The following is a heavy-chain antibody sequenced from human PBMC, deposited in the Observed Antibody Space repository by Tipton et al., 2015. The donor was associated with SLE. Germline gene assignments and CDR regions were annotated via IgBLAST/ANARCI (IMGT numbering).Heavy chain of an antibody. V-gene: IGHV3-23*01. CDR1: GFPFGTYA. CDR3: ARVGLTSQNFDY. J-gene: IGHJ4*02. CDR2: ISYDGATS. Sequence: SLRLSCAASGFPFGTYAMGWVGQAPGRGLEWVSSISYDGATSVYADSARGRFTLSRDNSRNTLYLQMNSLRGDDTAKYFCARVGLTSQNFDYWGRGTLVAVSS.